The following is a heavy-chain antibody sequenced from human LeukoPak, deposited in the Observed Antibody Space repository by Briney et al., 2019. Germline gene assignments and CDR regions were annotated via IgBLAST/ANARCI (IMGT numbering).Heavy chain of an antibody. CDR2: IRSKANSYAT. J-gene: IGHJ4*02. CDR1: GFSFSGSA. V-gene: IGHV3-73*01. D-gene: IGHD3-22*01. Sequence: GGSLRLSCAASGFSFSGSAIHWVRQASGKGLDWVARIRSKANSYATSYAASVNGRFTISRDDSKNTAFLQMDSLKTEDMAVYYCIRNHDSSGYYFDYWGQGTLVTVSS. CDR3: IRNHDSSGYYFDY.